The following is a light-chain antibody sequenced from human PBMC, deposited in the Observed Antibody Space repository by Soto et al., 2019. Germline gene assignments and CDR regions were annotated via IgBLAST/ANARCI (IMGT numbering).Light chain of an antibody. CDR2: GNS. J-gene: IGLJ1*01. V-gene: IGLV1-40*01. CDR1: SSNIGAGYD. CDR3: LSYDSSLSTYV. Sequence: QSVLTRPPSVSGAPGQRVTISCTGSSSNIGAGYDVHWYQQLPGTAPKLLIYGNSNRPSGVPDRFSGSKSGTSGSLAITGVEAEDKGDDDCLSYDSSLSTYVFGSGTKLTVL.